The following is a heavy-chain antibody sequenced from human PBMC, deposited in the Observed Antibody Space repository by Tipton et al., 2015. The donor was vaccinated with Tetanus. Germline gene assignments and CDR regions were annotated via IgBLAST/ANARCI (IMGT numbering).Heavy chain of an antibody. CDR2: IDPNSGGT. D-gene: IGHD3-22*01. J-gene: IGHJ6*02. CDR3: ARDRGDYIYYGMDV. V-gene: IGHV1-2*02. Sequence: QLVQSGAEMKKPGASVKVSCKASGYTFTGYYMYWVRQAPGQGLEWMGWIDPNSGGTVYAQKFQGRVTMTRDTSISTAYMELSSLRSDDTAVYYCARDRGDYIYYGMDVWGPGTTVIVS. CDR1: GYTFTGYY.